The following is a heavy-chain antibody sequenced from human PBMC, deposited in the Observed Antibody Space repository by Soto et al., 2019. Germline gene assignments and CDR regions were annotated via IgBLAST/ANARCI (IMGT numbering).Heavy chain of an antibody. CDR2: ISAYNGNT. D-gene: IGHD2-2*01. Sequence: ASVKVSCKASGYTFTSYGISWVRQAPGQGLEWMGRISAYNGNTNYAQKLQGRVTMTTDTSTSTAYMELRSLRSDDTAVYYCARGVVHCSSTSCYPDDGMDVWGQGTTVTVSS. CDR1: GYTFTSYG. J-gene: IGHJ6*02. V-gene: IGHV1-18*04. CDR3: ARGVVHCSSTSCYPDDGMDV.